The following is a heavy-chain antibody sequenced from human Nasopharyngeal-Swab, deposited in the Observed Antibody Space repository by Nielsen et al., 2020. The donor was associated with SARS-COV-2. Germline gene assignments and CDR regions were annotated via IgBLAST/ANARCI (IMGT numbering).Heavy chain of an antibody. CDR2: INAGNGDT. Sequence: WVGQAPGQGLEWMGWINAGNGDTKYSQKFQGRVTITRDTSASTAYMELSSLRSEDTAVYYSARGYSSSWQGYYFDYWGQGTLVTVSS. V-gene: IGHV1-3*01. D-gene: IGHD6-13*01. J-gene: IGHJ4*02. CDR3: ARGYSSSWQGYYFDY.